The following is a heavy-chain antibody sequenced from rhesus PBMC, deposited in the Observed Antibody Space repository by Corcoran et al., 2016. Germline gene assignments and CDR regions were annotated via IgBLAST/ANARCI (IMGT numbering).Heavy chain of an antibody. Sequence: QVQLQESGPGLVKPSETLSLTCAVSGYSISSNYWSWIRQPPGKGLEWIGYIYGSSGITYYNPSLKSRVTISTDPSKNQFSLKLSSVTAADTAVYYCARGSFRNAFDFWGQGLRVTVSS. J-gene: IGHJ3*01. CDR2: IYGSSGIT. CDR3: ARGSFRNAFDF. D-gene: IGHD5-12*01. V-gene: IGHV4-147*01. CDR1: GYSISSNY.